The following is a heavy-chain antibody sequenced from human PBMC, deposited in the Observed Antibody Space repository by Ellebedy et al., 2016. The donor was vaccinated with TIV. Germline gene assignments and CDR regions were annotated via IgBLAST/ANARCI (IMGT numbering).Heavy chain of an antibody. Sequence: MPSETLSLTCNAPGGSISTFYWSWIRQPPGEALEFIGYIYYIGITNYNPSLESRLAISIDTSENQFSLRLSSVTAADTAVYYCAAYYGGRFDYWGQGTLVTVSS. J-gene: IGHJ4*02. CDR3: AAYYGGRFDY. CDR1: GGSISTFY. D-gene: IGHD4-23*01. CDR2: IYYIGIT. V-gene: IGHV4-59*01.